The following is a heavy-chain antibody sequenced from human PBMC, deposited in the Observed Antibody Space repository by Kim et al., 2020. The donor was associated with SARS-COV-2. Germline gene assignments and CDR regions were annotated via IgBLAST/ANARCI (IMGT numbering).Heavy chain of an antibody. D-gene: IGHD3-16*01. CDR2: VNSDGSST. J-gene: IGHJ4*02. CDR3: ASRSNGYVWDNFDY. Sequence: GGSLRLSCVASGFTFSSYWMHWVRQAPGKGLVWVSRVNSDGSSTNYADSVKGRFTISRDNARNTLYLQMNSLRAEDTAVYYCASRSNGYVWDNFDYWGQGTLVTVSS. CDR1: GFTFSSYW. V-gene: IGHV3-74*01.